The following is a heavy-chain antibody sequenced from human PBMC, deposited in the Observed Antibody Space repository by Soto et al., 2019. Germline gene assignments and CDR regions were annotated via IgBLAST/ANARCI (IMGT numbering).Heavy chain of an antibody. CDR3: ARDPVTWGSGSPHPYYYYGMDV. Sequence: QVQLVESGGGVVQPGRSLRLSCAASGFTFSSYDMHWVRQAPGKGLEWVAVISYDGSNKYYADSVKGRFTISRDNSKNTLYLQMNSLRAEDTAVYYCARDPVTWGSGSPHPYYYYGMDVWGQGTTVTVSS. V-gene: IGHV3-30-3*01. D-gene: IGHD3-10*01. CDR1: GFTFSSYD. J-gene: IGHJ6*02. CDR2: ISYDGSNK.